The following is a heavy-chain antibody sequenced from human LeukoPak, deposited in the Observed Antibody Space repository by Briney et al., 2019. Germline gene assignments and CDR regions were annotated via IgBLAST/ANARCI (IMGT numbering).Heavy chain of an antibody. CDR3: ASSRIDDFHFDY. D-gene: IGHD1-1*01. Sequence: KPSETLSLTCTVSGASISSSSHYWGWIRQPPGKGLEWIRSIYYSGSTYYNPSLKSRVTISVDTSKNQFSLKLSSVTGADTAVYYCASSRIDDFHFDYWGQGTLVTVSS. V-gene: IGHV4-39*01. CDR2: IYYSGST. J-gene: IGHJ4*02. CDR1: GASISSSSHY.